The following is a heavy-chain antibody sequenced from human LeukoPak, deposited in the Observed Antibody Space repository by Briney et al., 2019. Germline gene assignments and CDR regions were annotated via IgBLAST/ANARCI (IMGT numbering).Heavy chain of an antibody. Sequence: ASVKVSCEASGYTFTGYYMHWVRQAPGQGLEWMGWINPNSGGTNYAQKFQGRVTMTRDTSISTAYMELSRLRSGDTAVYYCARTETYYYDSSGYRPLRYWGQGTLVTVSS. D-gene: IGHD3-22*01. J-gene: IGHJ4*02. V-gene: IGHV1-2*02. CDR2: INPNSGGT. CDR1: GYTFTGYY. CDR3: ARTETYYYDSSGYRPLRY.